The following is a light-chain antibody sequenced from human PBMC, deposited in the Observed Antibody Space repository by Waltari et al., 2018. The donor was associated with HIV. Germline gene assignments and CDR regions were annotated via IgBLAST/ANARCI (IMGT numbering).Light chain of an antibody. CDR2: AAS. V-gene: IGKV1-9*01. Sequence: DIHLTQSPSFLSASVGDSVTITCRDSQGINSSLAWYQQNPGKAPKLLLYAASTLQSGVPSRVSGSGSGTEFTLTISSLQPEYFATYYCQKLNGYPRFAGGTRVEVK. CDR3: QKLNGYPR. CDR1: QGINSS. J-gene: IGKJ4*01.